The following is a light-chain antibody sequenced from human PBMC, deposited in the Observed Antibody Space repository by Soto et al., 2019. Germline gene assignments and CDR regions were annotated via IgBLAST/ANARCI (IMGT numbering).Light chain of an antibody. J-gene: IGKJ4*01. V-gene: IGKV1-9*01. CDR2: AAS. CDR3: QQFKSYPLT. CDR1: QGISSN. Sequence: IQVTLSPSSLSASVGDRVTITCRASQGISSNLAWYQQKPGKVPKLLISAASTLQSGVPSRLSGSGSGTDFTLTISSLQPEDFATYYCQQFKSYPLTFGGGTKVDIK.